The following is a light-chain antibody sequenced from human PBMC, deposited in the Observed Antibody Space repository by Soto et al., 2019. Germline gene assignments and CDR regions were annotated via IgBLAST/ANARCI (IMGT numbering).Light chain of an antibody. V-gene: IGLV2-23*02. CDR1: SNDVGSYNL. J-gene: IGLJ1*01. Sequence: QSVLTQPASVSGSPGQSITISCTGNSNDVGSYNLVSWYQQHPGKAPKLMIYEVSKRPSGVSIRFSCSKSGNTASLTISGLQAEDEADYYCCSYAGSSTFYVFGTGTKVTVL. CDR2: EVS. CDR3: CSYAGSSTFYV.